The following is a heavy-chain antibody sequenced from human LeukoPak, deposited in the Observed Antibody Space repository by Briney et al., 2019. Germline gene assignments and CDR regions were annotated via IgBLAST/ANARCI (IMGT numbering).Heavy chain of an antibody. D-gene: IGHD2-8*02. Sequence: GGSLRLSCTASGFSFSDAYLTWVRQTPGKGLEWVGRIKSKADGGTIEYAAPVKGRFIISRDDLETTLYLQLNSLETEDTAVYYCLVQYYFDFWGQGTLVTVSP. CDR3: LVQYYFDF. CDR2: IKSKADGGTI. CDR1: GFSFSDAY. J-gene: IGHJ4*02. V-gene: IGHV3-15*01.